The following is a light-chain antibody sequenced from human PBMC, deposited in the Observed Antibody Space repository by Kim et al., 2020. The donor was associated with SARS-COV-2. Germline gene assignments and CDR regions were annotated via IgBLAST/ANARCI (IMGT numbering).Light chain of an antibody. Sequence: DIQMTQSPSSLSASVGDRVTITCRASQNIANYLNWYQQKPGKAPKLLIYAASSLQSGVPSRFSGSGSGTDFTLTISSLQPEDLAIYYCQQGYSRVRTFGGGTNVDIK. CDR2: AAS. V-gene: IGKV1-39*01. CDR3: QQGYSRVRT. CDR1: QNIANY. J-gene: IGKJ4*01.